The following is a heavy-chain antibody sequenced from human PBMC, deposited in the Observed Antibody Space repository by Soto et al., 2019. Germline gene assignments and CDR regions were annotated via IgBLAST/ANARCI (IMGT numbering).Heavy chain of an antibody. J-gene: IGHJ4*02. D-gene: IGHD5-12*01. CDR3: AKQPQYSGYEYFDY. CDR2: ISGSGGST. Sequence: EVQLLESGGGLVQPGGSLRLSCAASGFTFSSYAMSWVRQAPGKGLEWVSAISGSGGSTYYADSVKGRFTISRDNSQNKLYLQMNSLRAEDTAVYYCAKQPQYSGYEYFDYWGQGALVTVSS. CDR1: GFTFSSYA. V-gene: IGHV3-23*01.